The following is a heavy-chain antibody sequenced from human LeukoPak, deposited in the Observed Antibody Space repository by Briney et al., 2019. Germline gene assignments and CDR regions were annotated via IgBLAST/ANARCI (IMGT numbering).Heavy chain of an antibody. CDR2: IYYSGST. D-gene: IGHD4-23*01. V-gene: IGHV4-59*01. CDR3: ARDQGGGIDY. Sequence: SETLSLTCTVSGGSISSYYWSWIRKPPGKGLEWIGYIYYSGSTNYNPSLKSRVTISVDTSKNQFSLKLSSVTAADTAVYYCARDQGGGIDYWGQGTLVTVSS. CDR1: GGSISSYY. J-gene: IGHJ4*02.